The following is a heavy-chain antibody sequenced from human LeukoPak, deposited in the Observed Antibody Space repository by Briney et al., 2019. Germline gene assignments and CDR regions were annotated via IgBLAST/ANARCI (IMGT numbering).Heavy chain of an antibody. CDR1: GFTFSSYS. CDR3: AREGAGDYEVTDAFDI. J-gene: IGHJ3*02. V-gene: IGHV3-21*01. CDR2: ISSSSSYI. D-gene: IGHD4-17*01. Sequence: GGSLILSCAASGFTFSSYSMNWVRQAPGKGLEWVSSISSSSSYIYYADSVKGRFTISRDNAKNSLYLQMNSLRAEDTAVYYCAREGAGDYEVTDAFDIWGQGTMVTVSS.